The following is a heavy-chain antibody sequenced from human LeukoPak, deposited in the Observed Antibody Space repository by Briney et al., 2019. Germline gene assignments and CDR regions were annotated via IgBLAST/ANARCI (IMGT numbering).Heavy chain of an antibody. CDR3: ARGANSGSYPPHFDY. CDR2: ISSSSSYI. D-gene: IGHD1-26*01. J-gene: IGHJ4*02. V-gene: IGHV3-21*01. CDR1: GFTFSSYS. Sequence: PGGSLRLSCAASGFTFSSYSMNWVRQAPGKGLEWVSSISSSSSYIYYADSVKGRFTISRDNAKNSLYLQMNSLRAEDTAVYYCARGANSGSYPPHFDYWGQGTLVTVSS.